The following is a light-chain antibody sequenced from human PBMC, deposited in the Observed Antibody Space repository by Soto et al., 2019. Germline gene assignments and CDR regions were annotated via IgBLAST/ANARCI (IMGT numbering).Light chain of an antibody. J-gene: IGLJ2*01. CDR1: SSNIGAGYD. Sequence: QSAVTQPPSVSGAPGQRVTISCTGSSSNIGAGYDVHWYQQFPGTAPKLLIYGNNNRPSGVPDRFSGSKSGTSASLAITGLQAEDEADYYCQSFDTRLNSVVFGGGTKLTV. CDR3: QSFDTRLNSVV. V-gene: IGLV1-40*01. CDR2: GNN.